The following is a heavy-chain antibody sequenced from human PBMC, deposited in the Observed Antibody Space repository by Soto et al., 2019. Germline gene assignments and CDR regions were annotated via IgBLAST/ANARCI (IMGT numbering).Heavy chain of an antibody. CDR2: ISGSGGST. CDR1: GFTFSSYA. D-gene: IGHD3-22*01. J-gene: IGHJ4*02. V-gene: IGHV3-23*01. Sequence: EVQLLESGGGLVQPGGSLRLSCAASGFTFSSYAMRWVRQAPGKGLEWVSAISGSGGSTYYADSVKGRFTISRDNSKNTLYLQMNSLRAEDTAVYYCAKDLQGYYDSSAHTPVDYWGQGTLVTVSS. CDR3: AKDLQGYYDSSAHTPVDY.